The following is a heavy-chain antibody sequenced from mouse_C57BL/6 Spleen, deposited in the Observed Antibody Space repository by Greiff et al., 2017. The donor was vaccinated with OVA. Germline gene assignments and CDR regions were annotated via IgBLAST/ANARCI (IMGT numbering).Heavy chain of an antibody. J-gene: IGHJ4*01. D-gene: IGHD2-4*01. CDR1: GFNIKDDY. CDR3: ARRDDFYYAMDY. CDR2: IDPENGDT. V-gene: IGHV14-4*01. Sequence: VQLKESGAELVRPGASVKLSCIASGFNIKDDYMHWVKQRPEQGLEWIGWIDPENGDTEYASKFQGKATITADTSSNTAYMQLSSLTSEDSAVYYCARRDDFYYAMDYWGQGTSVTVSS.